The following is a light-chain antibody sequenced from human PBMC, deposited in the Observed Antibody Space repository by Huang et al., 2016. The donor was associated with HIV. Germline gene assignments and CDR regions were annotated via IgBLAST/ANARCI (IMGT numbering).Light chain of an antibody. V-gene: IGKV3-20*01. Sequence: EIVLTQSPGTLSLSPGETATLSCRAGQSVDSNYFAWYQQTPGQAPRLLIHAASTRATGIPGRFSGSGSGTDVTLTISRLEPEDFAVYYCQQYGSSPITFGQGTRLEIK. J-gene: IGKJ5*01. CDR1: QSVDSNY. CDR2: AAS. CDR3: QQYGSSPIT.